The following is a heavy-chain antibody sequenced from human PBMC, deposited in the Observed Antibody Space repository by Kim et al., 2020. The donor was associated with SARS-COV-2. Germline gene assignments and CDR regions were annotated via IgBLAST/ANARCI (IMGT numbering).Heavy chain of an antibody. CDR1: GFTFDDYA. V-gene: IGHV3-9*01. CDR2: ISWNSGSI. J-gene: IGHJ4*02. Sequence: GGSLRLSCAASGFTFDDYAMHWVRQAPGKGLEWVSGISWNSGSIGYADSVKGRFTISRDNAKNSLYLQMNSLRAEDTALYYCAKAQYGSGTLYFDYWGQGTLVTVSS. D-gene: IGHD3-10*01. CDR3: AKAQYGSGTLYFDY.